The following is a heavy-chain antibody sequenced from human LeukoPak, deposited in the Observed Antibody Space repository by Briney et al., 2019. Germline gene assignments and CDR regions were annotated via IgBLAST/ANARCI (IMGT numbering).Heavy chain of an antibody. J-gene: IGHJ4*02. D-gene: IGHD3-10*01. CDR2: IYYSGST. CDR3: ARGYFASGSHYHLDY. CDR1: GGSISRSTYY. V-gene: IGHV4-39*01. Sequence: PSETLSLTCTVSGGSISRSTYYWGWIRQPPGKGLEWIGCIYYSGSTYYNPSLKSRVTISVDTSKNQFSLKLSSVTAADTAVYYCARGYFASGSHYHLDYWGQGTMVTVSS.